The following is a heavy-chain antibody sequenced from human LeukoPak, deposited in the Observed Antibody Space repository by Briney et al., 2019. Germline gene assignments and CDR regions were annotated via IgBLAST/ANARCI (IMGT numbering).Heavy chain of an antibody. V-gene: IGHV1-2*02. Sequence: ASVKVSCKASGYTFTGYYMHWVRQAPGQGLEWMGWINPNSGGTNYAQKFQGRVTMTRDTSISTAYMELSRLRSDDTAVYYCARDHCSSTSCSIFDHWGQGTLVTVSS. CDR2: INPNSGGT. CDR3: ARDHCSSTSCSIFDH. D-gene: IGHD2-2*01. J-gene: IGHJ4*02. CDR1: GYTFTGYY.